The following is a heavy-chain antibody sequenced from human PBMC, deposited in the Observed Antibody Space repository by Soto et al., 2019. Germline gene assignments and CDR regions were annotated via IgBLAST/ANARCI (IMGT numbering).Heavy chain of an antibody. V-gene: IGHV3-30*18. CDR3: AKSSRSVEPTVTDAFDI. Sequence: GGSLRLSCAASGFTFSSYGMHWVRQAPGKGLEWVAVISYDGSNKYYADSVKGRFTISRDNSKNTLYLQMNSLRAEDTAVYYCAKSSRSVEPTVTDAFDIWGQGTMVTVSS. J-gene: IGHJ3*02. CDR2: ISYDGSNK. CDR1: GFTFSSYG. D-gene: IGHD4-17*01.